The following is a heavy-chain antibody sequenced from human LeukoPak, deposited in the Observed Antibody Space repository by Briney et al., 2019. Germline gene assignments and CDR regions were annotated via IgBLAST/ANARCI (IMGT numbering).Heavy chain of an antibody. J-gene: IGHJ5*02. Sequence: SETLSLTCNVSGGSISGYHWSWIRQPPGKGLEWLGYIYYSGSSNYNPSLKSRVTMSADTSKNQFSLKLSSVTAADTAVYYCAKEQTRRVYYYDSSGPNWFDPWGQGTLVTVSS. CDR2: IYYSGSS. D-gene: IGHD3-22*01. CDR3: AKEQTRRVYYYDSSGPNWFDP. V-gene: IGHV4-59*01. CDR1: GGSISGYH.